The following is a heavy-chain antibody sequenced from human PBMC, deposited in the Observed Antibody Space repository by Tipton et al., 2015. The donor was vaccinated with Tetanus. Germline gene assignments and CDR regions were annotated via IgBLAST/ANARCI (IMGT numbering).Heavy chain of an antibody. V-gene: IGHV1-46*01. Sequence: QLVQSGAEVKKPGASVKLSCKASGYTFTSYYMHWVRQAPGQGLEWMGGIIPLFGTSNYAKNFQGRLTITADASAATIYMELNSLSSEDTAIYFCARGGLYSSPTGGFDPWGQGTLVTVSS. J-gene: IGHJ5*02. D-gene: IGHD4-11*01. CDR2: IIPLFGTS. CDR3: ARGGLYSSPTGGFDP. CDR1: GYTFTSYY.